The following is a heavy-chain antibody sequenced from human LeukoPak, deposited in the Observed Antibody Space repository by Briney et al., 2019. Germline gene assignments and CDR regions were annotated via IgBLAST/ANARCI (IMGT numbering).Heavy chain of an antibody. Sequence: SVKVSCKASGGTFSSYAISWVRQAPGQGLEWMGRIIPILGIANYAQKFQGRVAITADKSTSTAYMELSSLRSEDTAVYYCARDSPKVRFLEWLPRDYYGMDVWGQGTTVTVSS. CDR1: GGTFSSYA. V-gene: IGHV1-69*04. D-gene: IGHD3-3*01. CDR2: IIPILGIA. CDR3: ARDSPKVRFLEWLPRDYYGMDV. J-gene: IGHJ6*02.